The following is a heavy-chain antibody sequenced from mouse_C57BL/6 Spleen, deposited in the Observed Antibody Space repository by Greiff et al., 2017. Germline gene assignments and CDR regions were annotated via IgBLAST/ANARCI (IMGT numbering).Heavy chain of an antibody. D-gene: IGHD1-1*01. CDR2: ISGGGGNT. J-gene: IGHJ1*03. CDR3: AREDYYYGSSLWYFDV. CDR1: GFTFSSYT. V-gene: IGHV5-9*01. Sequence: EVKLMESGGGLVKPGGSLKLSCAASGFTFSSYTMSWVRQTPEKRLEWVATISGGGGNTYYPDSVKGRFTISRDNAKNTLYLQMSSLRSEDTALYYCAREDYYYGSSLWYFDVWGTGTTVTVSS.